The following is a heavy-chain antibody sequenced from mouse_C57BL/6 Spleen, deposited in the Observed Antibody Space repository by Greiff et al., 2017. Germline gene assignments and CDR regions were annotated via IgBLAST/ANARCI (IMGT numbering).Heavy chain of an antibody. V-gene: IGHV1-64*01. CDR3: ANSKRDYFDY. J-gene: IGHJ2*01. CDR2: IHPNSGST. D-gene: IGHD2-5*01. Sequence: QVQLQQPGAELVKPGASVKLSCKASGYTFTSYWMHWVKQRPGQGLEWIGMIHPNSGSTNYNEKFKSKATLTVDKSSSTAYKQLSSLTAEDSAVYYCANSKRDYFDYWGQGTTLTVSS. CDR1: GYTFTSYW.